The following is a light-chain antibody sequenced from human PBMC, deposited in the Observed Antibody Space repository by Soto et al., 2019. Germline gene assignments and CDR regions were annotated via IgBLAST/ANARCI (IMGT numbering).Light chain of an antibody. CDR1: QSVNNNY. Sequence: EIVLTQSPGTLSLSPGERATLSCRASQSVNNNYLAWYQQKPGQPPKLLIFGPSSRAPGIPDRFSGSGSGTDFTLTITRLEPEEFAVYYCQQFGGSPPVTLGGGTKVEIK. V-gene: IGKV3-20*01. J-gene: IGKJ4*01. CDR3: QQFGGSPPVT. CDR2: GPS.